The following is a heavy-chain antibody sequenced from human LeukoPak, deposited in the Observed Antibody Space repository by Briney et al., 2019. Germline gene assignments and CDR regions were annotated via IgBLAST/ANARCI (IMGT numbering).Heavy chain of an antibody. CDR2: IYYSGST. J-gene: IGHJ6*03. CDR3: ARAPIFGGYYYMDV. V-gene: IGHV4-39*01. Sequence: KPSETLSLTCAVSGASIISSSYYWGWIRQPPGKGLEWIGSIYYSGSTNYNPTLKSRVTISADTSKNQFSLKLSSVTAADTAVYYCARAPIFGGYYYMDVWGKGTTVTVSS. CDR1: GASIISSSYY. D-gene: IGHD3-3*01.